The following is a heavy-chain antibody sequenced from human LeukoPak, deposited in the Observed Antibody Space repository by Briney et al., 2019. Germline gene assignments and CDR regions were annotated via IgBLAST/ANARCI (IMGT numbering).Heavy chain of an antibody. Sequence: ASVKVSCKASGYTFTSYGISWVRQAPGQGLEWMGWISAYNGNTNYAQKLQGRVTMTTDTSTGTAYMELRSLRSDDTAVYYCARDLATMTGPAVDIWGQGTMVTVSS. CDR1: GYTFTSYG. V-gene: IGHV1-18*01. J-gene: IGHJ3*02. CDR3: ARDLATMTGPAVDI. CDR2: ISAYNGNT. D-gene: IGHD3-22*01.